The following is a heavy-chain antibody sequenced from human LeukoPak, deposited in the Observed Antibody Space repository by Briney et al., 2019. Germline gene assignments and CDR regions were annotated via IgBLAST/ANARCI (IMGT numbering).Heavy chain of an antibody. J-gene: IGHJ6*02. CDR3: ARDNYGSGTGMDV. V-gene: IGHV3-48*03. D-gene: IGHD3-10*01. CDR1: GFTFSSFE. Sequence: PGGSLRLSCAASGFTFSSFEMNWVRQAPGKGLEWVSYISSSGSTIYHADVKGRFTLSRDNAKNSLYLRMNSLRAEDTAVYYCARDNYGSGTGMDVWGQGTTVTVSS. CDR2: ISSSGSTI.